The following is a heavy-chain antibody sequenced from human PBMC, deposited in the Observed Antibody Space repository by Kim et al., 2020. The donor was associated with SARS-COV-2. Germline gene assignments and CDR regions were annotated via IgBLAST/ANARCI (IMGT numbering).Heavy chain of an antibody. D-gene: IGHD3-9*01. CDR3: ATSTSNVLRYFDWSPPIDY. J-gene: IGHJ4*02. CDR1: GYSFTSYW. Sequence: GESLKISCKGSGYSFTSYWIGWVHQMPGKGLEWMGIIYPGDSDTRYSPSFQGQVTISADKSISTAYLQWSSLKASDTAMYYCATSTSNVLRYFDWSPPIDYWGQGTLVTVSS. CDR2: IYPGDSDT. V-gene: IGHV5-51*07.